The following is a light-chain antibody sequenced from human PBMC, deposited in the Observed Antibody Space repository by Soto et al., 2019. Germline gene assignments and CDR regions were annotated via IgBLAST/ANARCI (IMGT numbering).Light chain of an antibody. J-gene: IGKJ2*01. CDR3: QQYNNWPRT. CDR2: NTS. V-gene: IGKV3-15*01. Sequence: ETVMTQSPVTLSVSPGERATLSCRASQTVSSNLAWYQQNPGQIPSLLIYNTSTRATGIPARFSGSGSGTDFTLTISSLQSDDVAIYYCQQYNNWPRTFGQGTKLEI. CDR1: QTVSSN.